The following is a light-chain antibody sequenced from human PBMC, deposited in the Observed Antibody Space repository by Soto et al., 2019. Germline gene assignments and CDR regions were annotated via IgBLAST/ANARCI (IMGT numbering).Light chain of an antibody. CDR2: AAS. V-gene: IGKV1-6*01. CDR1: QGIRND. Sequence: AIQMTQSPASLSASVGDRVTITCRASQGIRNDLGWYQQKPGKAPKLLIYAASSLQSGVPSRFSGSGSGTDFTLPISSLQPEDFATYYCLQDYNYPFTFGPGTKVYIK. CDR3: LQDYNYPFT. J-gene: IGKJ3*01.